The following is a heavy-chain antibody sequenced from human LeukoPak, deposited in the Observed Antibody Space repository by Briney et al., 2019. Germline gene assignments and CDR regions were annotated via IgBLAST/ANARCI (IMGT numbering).Heavy chain of an antibody. CDR1: GVSISDFS. V-gene: IGHV4-59*01. Sequence: SETLSLTCTVSGVSISDFSWSWIRQPPGKGLEWIGNNTNQNPSLKSRVTISLDTSKSQSSLKLTSVTAADTAVYFCAGGGSGWFVSWGLGTLVTVSS. D-gene: IGHD6-19*01. J-gene: IGHJ5*01. CDR2: NT. CDR3: AGGGSGWFVS.